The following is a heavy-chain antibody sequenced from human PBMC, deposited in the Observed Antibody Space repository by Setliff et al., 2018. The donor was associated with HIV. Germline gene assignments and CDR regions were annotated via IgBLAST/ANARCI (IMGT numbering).Heavy chain of an antibody. CDR1: GFTFSYYG. CDR2: IRYDGSYK. CDR3: AKNLYRSGWSPLDY. V-gene: IGHV3-30*02. D-gene: IGHD6-13*01. Sequence: GGSLRLSCAASGFTFSYYGMHRVRQAPGKGLEWVTSIRYDGSYKYYADSGRGRITISRDNSKNTLYLQMNSLRAEDTAVYYCAKNLYRSGWSPLDYWGQGTLVTVSS. J-gene: IGHJ4*02.